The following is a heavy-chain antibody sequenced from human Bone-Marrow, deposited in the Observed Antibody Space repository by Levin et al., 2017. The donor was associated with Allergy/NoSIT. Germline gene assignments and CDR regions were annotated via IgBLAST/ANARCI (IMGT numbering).Heavy chain of an antibody. CDR1: GYTFTSYD. CDR3: AREGTWNSSGSYYGYFDY. CDR2: MNPNSGNT. V-gene: IGHV1-8*01. D-gene: IGHD1-26*01. Sequence: ASVKVSCKASGYTFTSYDINWVRQATGQGLEWMGWMNPNSGNTGYAQKFQARVTMTRNTSISTAYMELSSLRSEDTAVYYCAREGTWNSSGSYYGYFDYWGQGTLVTVSS. J-gene: IGHJ4*02.